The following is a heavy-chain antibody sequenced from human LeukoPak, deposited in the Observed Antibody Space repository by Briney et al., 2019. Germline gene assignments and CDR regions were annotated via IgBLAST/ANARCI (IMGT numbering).Heavy chain of an antibody. CDR2: IYYSGST. D-gene: IGHD3-9*01. J-gene: IGHJ5*02. Sequence: TSETLSLTCTVSGGSISSGGYYWSWIRQHPGKGLEWIGYIYYSGSTYYNPFLKSRVTISVDTSKNQFSLKLSSVTAADTAVYYCARADYDILTGQTYNWFDPWGQGTLVTVSS. CDR1: GGSISSGGYY. CDR3: ARADYDILTGQTYNWFDP. V-gene: IGHV4-31*03.